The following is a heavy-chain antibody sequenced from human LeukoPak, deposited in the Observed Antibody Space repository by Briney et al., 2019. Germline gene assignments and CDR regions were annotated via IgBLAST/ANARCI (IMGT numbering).Heavy chain of an antibody. J-gene: IGHJ3*02. CDR1: GYSISSGYY. CDR3: ARVNWSGYDFRGAFDI. D-gene: IGHD5-12*01. Sequence: TSETLSLTCTVSGYSISSGYYWGWIRQPPGKGLEWIGSIYHSGSTYYNPSLKSRVTISVDTSKNQFSLKLSSVTAADTAVYYCARVNWSGYDFRGAFDIWGQGKTVTVSS. V-gene: IGHV4-38-2*02. CDR2: IYHSGST.